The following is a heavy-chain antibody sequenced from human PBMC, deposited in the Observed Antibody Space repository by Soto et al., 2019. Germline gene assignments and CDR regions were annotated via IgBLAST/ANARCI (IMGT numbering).Heavy chain of an antibody. Sequence: RGSLRLSCAASGFTFSSYSMSCFRHSPCKGLEWVSSISSSSSYIYYADSVKGRFTISRDNAKNSLYLQMNSLRAEDTAVHYCARDPRIAARPIGWFDPWGQGTLVTVSS. J-gene: IGHJ5*02. CDR3: ARDPRIAARPIGWFDP. D-gene: IGHD6-6*01. CDR2: ISSSSSYI. V-gene: IGHV3-21*01. CDR1: GFTFSSYS.